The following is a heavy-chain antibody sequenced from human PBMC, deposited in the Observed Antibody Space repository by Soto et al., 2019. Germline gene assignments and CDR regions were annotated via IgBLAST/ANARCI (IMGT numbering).Heavy chain of an antibody. D-gene: IGHD1-7*01. V-gene: IGHV4-4*02. Sequence: SETLFLTCAVSGGSFTSNNWWTWVRHPPGQGLEWIGEIYRTGSTNYNPSLKSRVTISLDKSENQFSLKVTSLTAADTAVYYCASRDPGTSVDYWGQGTLVTVSS. CDR3: ASRDPGTSVDY. CDR1: GGSFTSNNW. CDR2: IYRTGST. J-gene: IGHJ4*02.